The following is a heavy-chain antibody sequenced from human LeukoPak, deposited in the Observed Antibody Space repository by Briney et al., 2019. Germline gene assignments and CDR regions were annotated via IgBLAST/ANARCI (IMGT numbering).Heavy chain of an antibody. Sequence: SETLSLTRTVSGGSISSYYWSWIRQPPGKGLEWIGYIYYSGSTNYNPSLKSRVTILVDTSKNQFSLKLSSVTAADTAVYYCARVRSRGDAFDIWGQGTMVTVSS. CDR3: ARVRSRGDAFDI. CDR2: IYYSGST. D-gene: IGHD2-2*01. V-gene: IGHV4-59*01. CDR1: GGSISSYY. J-gene: IGHJ3*02.